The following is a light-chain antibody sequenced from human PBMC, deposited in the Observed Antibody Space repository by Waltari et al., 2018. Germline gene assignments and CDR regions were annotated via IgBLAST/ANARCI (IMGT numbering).Light chain of an antibody. CDR1: QGISNY. Sequence: RVTITCRASQGISNYLAWYQQKPGNVPKLLIYAASILQPGVPSRFSGTGSGADFTLTISSLQPEDVATYYCQKYNSDPLTFGGGTKVEIK. V-gene: IGKV1-27*01. J-gene: IGKJ4*01. CDR2: AAS. CDR3: QKYNSDPLT.